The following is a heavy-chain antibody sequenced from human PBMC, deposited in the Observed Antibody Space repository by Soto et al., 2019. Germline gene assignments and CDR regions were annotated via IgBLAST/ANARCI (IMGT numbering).Heavy chain of an antibody. V-gene: IGHV3-30*18. CDR3: AKARISWYDYNGLDV. J-gene: IGHJ6*02. CDR2: ISYDGSNK. D-gene: IGHD1-20*01. CDR1: GFTFSNYA. Sequence: QVQLVESGGGVVQPGRSLRLSCAASGFTFSNYAMHWVRQAPGKGLEWVAIISYDGSNKYYADSVKGRFTISRDNSKNTLFLQMNSLRAEDTAVYYCAKARISWYDYNGLDVWGQGTTVTVSS.